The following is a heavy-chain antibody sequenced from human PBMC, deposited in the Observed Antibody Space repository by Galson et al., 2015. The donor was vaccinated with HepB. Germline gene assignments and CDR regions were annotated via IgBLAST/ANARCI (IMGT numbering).Heavy chain of an antibody. CDR3: ARANYDFWSGYYNQYYYYYYMDV. CDR2: IIPIFGTA. Sequence: SVKVSCKASGGTFSSYAISWVRQAPGQGLEWMGGIIPIFGTANYAQKFQGRVTITADESTSTAYMELSSLRSEDTAVYYCARANYDFWSGYYNQYYYYYYMDVWGKGTTVTVSS. CDR1: GGTFSSYA. V-gene: IGHV1-69*13. J-gene: IGHJ6*03. D-gene: IGHD3-3*01.